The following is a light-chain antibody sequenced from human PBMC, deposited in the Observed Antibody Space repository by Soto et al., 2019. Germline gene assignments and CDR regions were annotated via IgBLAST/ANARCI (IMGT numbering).Light chain of an antibody. CDR3: QESYTTPAVS. V-gene: IGKV1-39*01. CDR2: ATS. CDR1: QNIDNY. Sequence: DIQMTQSPSSLSASLGDRFSITCRASQNIDNYLNWYQQKPGKAPKLLIYATSTLQSGVPSRFSGSGSGTEFTLTISSLQAEDFATCFCQESYTTPAVSFGGGTKVDIK. J-gene: IGKJ4*01.